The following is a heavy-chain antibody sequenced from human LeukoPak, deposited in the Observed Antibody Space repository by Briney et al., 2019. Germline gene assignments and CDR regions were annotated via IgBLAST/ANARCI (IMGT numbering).Heavy chain of an antibody. CDR2: ISYDGSNK. D-gene: IGHD2-21*01. CDR3: AKKPVI. J-gene: IGHJ4*02. Sequence: PGRSLRLSCAASGFTFSSYGMHWVRQAPGKGLEWVAVISYDGSNKYYADSVKGRFTISRDNSKNTLYLQMNSLRAEDTAVYYCAKKPVIGGQGTLVTVSS. CDR1: GFTFSSYG. V-gene: IGHV3-30*18.